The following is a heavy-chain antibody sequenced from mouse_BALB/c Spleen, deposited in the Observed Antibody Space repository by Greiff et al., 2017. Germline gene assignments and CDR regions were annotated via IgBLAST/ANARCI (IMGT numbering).Heavy chain of an antibody. V-gene: IGHV1S81*02. J-gene: IGHJ4*01. D-gene: IGHD2-3*01. CDR3: AKAGDGYSYAMDY. Sequence: QVHVKQPGAELVKPGASVKLSCKASGYTFTSYWMHWVKQRPGQGLEWIGEINPSNGRTNYNEKFKSKATLTVDKSSSTAYMQLSSLTSEDSAVYYCAKAGDGYSYAMDYWGQGTSVTVSS. CDR2: INPSNGRT. CDR1: GYTFTSYW.